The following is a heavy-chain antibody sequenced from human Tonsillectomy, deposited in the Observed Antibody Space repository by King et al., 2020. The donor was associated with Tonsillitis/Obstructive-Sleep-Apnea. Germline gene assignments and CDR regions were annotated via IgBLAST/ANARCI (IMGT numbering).Heavy chain of an antibody. D-gene: IGHD1-26*01. V-gene: IGHV4-59*01. CDR1: GGSISSYY. J-gene: IGHJ4*02. Sequence: VQLQESGPGLVKPSETLSLTCTVSGGSISSYYWSWIRQPPGKGLEWIGYIYYSGSTNYNPSLKSRVTISVDTSKNQFSLELSSVTAADTAVYYCARSVVGATPLGYFDYWGQGTLVTVSS. CDR2: IYYSGST. CDR3: ARSVVGATPLGYFDY.